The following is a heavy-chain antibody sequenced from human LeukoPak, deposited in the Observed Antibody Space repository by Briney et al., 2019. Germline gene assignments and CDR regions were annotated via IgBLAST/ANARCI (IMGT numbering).Heavy chain of an antibody. V-gene: IGHV4-39*01. Sequence: SETLSLTCTVSGGSISGSSYYWGWIRQPPGKGLEWIGSIYYSGSTYYNPSLKSRVTISVDTSKNQFSLKLSSVTAADTAVYYCARASSSTTFDYWGQGTLVTVSS. CDR1: GGSISGSSYY. CDR2: IYYSGST. J-gene: IGHJ4*02. CDR3: ARASSSTTFDY. D-gene: IGHD2-2*01.